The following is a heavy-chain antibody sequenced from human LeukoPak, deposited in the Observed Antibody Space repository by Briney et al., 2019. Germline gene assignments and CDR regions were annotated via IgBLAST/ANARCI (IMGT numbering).Heavy chain of an antibody. CDR1: GFTFSSYW. V-gene: IGHV3-74*01. Sequence: GGSLRLSCAASGFTFSSYWMHWVRQTPGKGLMWVSRIKSDGSTIYADSVKGRFTISRDNAKNMVYLQMNSLRAEDTAMYYCARAITYFYGSVTYDWFDPWGQGTLVTVSS. J-gene: IGHJ5*02. CDR2: IKSDGST. CDR3: ARAITYFYGSVTYDWFDP. D-gene: IGHD3-10*01.